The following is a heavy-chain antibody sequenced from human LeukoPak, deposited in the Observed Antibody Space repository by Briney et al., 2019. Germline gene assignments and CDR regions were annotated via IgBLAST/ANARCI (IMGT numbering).Heavy chain of an antibody. V-gene: IGHV3-66*02. CDR1: GFTVSNNY. CDR2: NYSGGST. J-gene: IGHJ4*02. Sequence: QPGGSLRLSCAASGFTVSNNYMSWDRQAPGKGLEWVSANYSGGSTYYADSVKGRFTISRDNSKNTLYLQMNSLRAEDTAVYYCARDLDCSDGSCYSYWGQGTLVTVSS. D-gene: IGHD2-15*01. CDR3: ARDLDCSDGSCYSY.